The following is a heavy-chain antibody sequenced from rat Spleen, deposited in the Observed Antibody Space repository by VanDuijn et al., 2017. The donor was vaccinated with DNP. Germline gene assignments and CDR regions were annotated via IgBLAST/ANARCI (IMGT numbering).Heavy chain of an antibody. Sequence: EVQLVESGGGLVQPGNSLKLSCAASGFTFSDYAMAWVRQSPKKGLEWVATIIYDGSSTYYRDSVKGRFTISRDNAKSTLYLQMESLRSEDTATYYCAKVLVPYNYDYFDYWGQGVMVTVSS. V-gene: IGHV5-17*01. CDR1: GFTFSDYA. J-gene: IGHJ2*01. CDR2: IIYDGSST. D-gene: IGHD1-5*01. CDR3: AKVLVPYNYDYFDY.